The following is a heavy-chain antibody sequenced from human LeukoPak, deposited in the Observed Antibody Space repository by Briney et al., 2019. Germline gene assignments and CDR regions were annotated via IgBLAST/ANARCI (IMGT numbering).Heavy chain of an antibody. J-gene: IGHJ4*02. CDR2: ISSTSTYI. Sequence: GGSLRLSCAASGFIFSSYSMNWVRHAPGKGLEWVSSISSTSTYIHYADSLKGRFTISRDNARNSLYLQINSLRIEDTAVYYCARVRRGEMATFDYWAREPWSPSPQ. CDR1: GFIFSSYS. CDR3: ARVRRGEMATFDY. D-gene: IGHD5-24*01. V-gene: IGHV3-21*01.